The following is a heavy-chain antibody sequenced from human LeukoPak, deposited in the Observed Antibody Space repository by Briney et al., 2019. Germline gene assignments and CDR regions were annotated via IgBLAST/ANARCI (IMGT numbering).Heavy chain of an antibody. CDR1: GGSISSYY. CDR3: AGGLWFGASDY. CDR2: IYYSGST. V-gene: IGHV4-59*01. D-gene: IGHD3-10*01. J-gene: IGHJ4*01. Sequence: SETLSLTCTVSGGSISSYYWSWIRQPPGKGLEWIGYIYYSGSTNYNPSLKSRVTISVDTSKNQFSLKLSSVTAADTAVYYCAGGLWFGASDYWGHGTLVTVSS.